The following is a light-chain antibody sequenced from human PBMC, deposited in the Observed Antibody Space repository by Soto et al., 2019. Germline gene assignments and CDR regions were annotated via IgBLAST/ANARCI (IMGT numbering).Light chain of an antibody. V-gene: IGLV2-14*03. CDR1: RRGDGAYIY. J-gene: IGLJ1*01. CDR3: SAYSDIDTKV. Sequence: QSVLTQPACGSGSPGQSITISCGGTRRGDGAYIYVSWYQQFPGKAPILILYEVNNRPSGVSHRFSGSTSGTTASLTISGLQPEDEADYYCSAYSDIDTKVFGTGTKVTVL. CDR2: EVN.